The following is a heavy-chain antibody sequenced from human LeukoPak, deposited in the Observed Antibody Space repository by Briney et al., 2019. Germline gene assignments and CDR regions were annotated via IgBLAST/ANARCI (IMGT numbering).Heavy chain of an antibody. D-gene: IGHD5-18*01. CDR2: IYYSGST. CDR3: ATHTAMAYVAFDI. V-gene: IGHV4-59*08. J-gene: IGHJ3*02. Sequence: SETLSLTCTVSGVSISSYYWSWVRQPPGKGLEWGGYIYYSGSTNYNPSLKSQLTISVDTSKNQFSLKLSSVTAADTAVYYCATHTAMAYVAFDIWGQRTMVTVSS. CDR1: GVSISSYY.